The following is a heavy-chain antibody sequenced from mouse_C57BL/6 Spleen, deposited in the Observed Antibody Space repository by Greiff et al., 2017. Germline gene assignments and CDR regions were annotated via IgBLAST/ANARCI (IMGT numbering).Heavy chain of an antibody. CDR2: INPNNGGT. CDR1: GYTFTDYY. J-gene: IGHJ1*03. CDR3: ARMGYGNYGYFDV. D-gene: IGHD2-1*01. V-gene: IGHV1-26*01. Sequence: EVKLQQSGPELVKPGASVKISCKASGYTFTDYYMNWVKQSHGKSLEWIGDINPNNGGTSYNQKFKGKATLTVNKSSTTAYMELRSLTSEDSAVYYCARMGYGNYGYFDVWDTGTTVTVSS.